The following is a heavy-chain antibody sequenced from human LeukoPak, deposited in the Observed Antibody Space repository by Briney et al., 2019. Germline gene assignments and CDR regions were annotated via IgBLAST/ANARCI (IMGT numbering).Heavy chain of an antibody. CDR2: ISWDGGST. CDR1: GFTFDDYS. Sequence: GGSLRLSCAASGFTFDDYSMFWVRQAPGKGLEWVSLISWDGGSTYYADSVKGRFTISRDNSKNSLYLQMNSLRAEDTALYYCAKDSAARSGRYYYYYMDVWGKGTTVTVSS. CDR3: AKDSAARSGRYYYYYMDV. D-gene: IGHD3-3*01. V-gene: IGHV3-43D*03. J-gene: IGHJ6*03.